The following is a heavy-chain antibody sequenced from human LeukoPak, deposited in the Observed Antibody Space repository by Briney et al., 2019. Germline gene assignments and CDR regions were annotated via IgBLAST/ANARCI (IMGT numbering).Heavy chain of an antibody. Sequence: GGSLRLSCAASEFTFDSYAMNWVRQAPGKGLEWVSAISGSGANTYYANSVQGRFTISRDNSKSTLFLQMDSLRAEDTAIYYCAKTSVSSGWPELFDFWGQGTLVTVSS. CDR3: AKTSVSSGWPELFDF. CDR1: EFTFDSYA. D-gene: IGHD6-19*01. CDR2: ISGSGANT. J-gene: IGHJ4*02. V-gene: IGHV3-23*01.